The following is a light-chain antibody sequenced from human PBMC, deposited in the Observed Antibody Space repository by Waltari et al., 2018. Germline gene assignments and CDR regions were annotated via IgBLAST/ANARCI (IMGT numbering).Light chain of an antibody. CDR2: KDP. Sequence: SYELTQPPSVSVSPGQTARTPCSGDALPIQYAHWYQKKPGQAPVLVIYKDPERPSGIPGRFSGSSSGTTVTLTISGVRAEDEADYYCQSADSSGTYVEFGGGTKLTV. V-gene: IGLV3-25*03. CDR3: QSADSSGTYVE. CDR1: ALPIQY. J-gene: IGLJ2*01.